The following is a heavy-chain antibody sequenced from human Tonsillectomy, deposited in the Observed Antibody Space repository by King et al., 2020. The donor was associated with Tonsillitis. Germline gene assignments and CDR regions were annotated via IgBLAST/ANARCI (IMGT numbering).Heavy chain of an antibody. J-gene: IGHJ4*02. CDR3: ARGGGMGGSFDY. Sequence: VQLVESGGGLVKPGGSLRLSCAASGFTFSSYNMIWVRQAPGKGLEWVSSITSSSYIYYTDSLKGRFTISRDNAKNSLYLQMNSLRAEDTAVYYCARGGGMGGSFDYWGQGTLVTVSS. CDR2: ITSSSYI. D-gene: IGHD3-16*01. V-gene: IGHV3-21*01. CDR1: GFTFSSYN.